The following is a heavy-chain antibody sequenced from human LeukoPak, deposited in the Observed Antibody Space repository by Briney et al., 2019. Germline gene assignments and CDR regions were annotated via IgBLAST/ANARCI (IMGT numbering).Heavy chain of an antibody. CDR1: GFAFSSYW. V-gene: IGHV3-7*01. J-gene: IGHJ4*02. CDR2: IKQDESEK. Sequence: GGSLRLSCAASGFAFSSYWMSWVRQAPGKGLEWVANIKQDESEKYYVDSVKGRFTISRDNAKNSLYLQMNSLRAEDTAVYYCARDKDSWDYGDFYDNWGQGTLVTVSS. D-gene: IGHD4-17*01. CDR3: ARDKDSWDYGDFYDN.